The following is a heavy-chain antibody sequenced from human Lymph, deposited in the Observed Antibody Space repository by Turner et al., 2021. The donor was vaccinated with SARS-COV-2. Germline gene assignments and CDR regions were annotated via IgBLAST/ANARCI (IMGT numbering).Heavy chain of an antibody. CDR2: ISSSSSYI. Sequence: EVQLVESGGGMVKPGGSLRLSCAASGCTFSSYTMNWVRQAPGKGLEWVSSISSSSSYIYYADSVKGRFTISRDNAKNSLYLQMNSLRAEDTAVYYCARERYDSSGSESYYFDYWGQGTLVTVSS. V-gene: IGHV3-21*01. D-gene: IGHD3-22*01. CDR3: ARERYDSSGSESYYFDY. CDR1: GCTFSSYT. J-gene: IGHJ4*02.